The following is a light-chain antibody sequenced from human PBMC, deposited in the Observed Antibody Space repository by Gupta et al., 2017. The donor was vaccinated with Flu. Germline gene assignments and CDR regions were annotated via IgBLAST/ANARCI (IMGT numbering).Light chain of an antibody. CDR1: LGISGN. V-gene: IGKV3-15*01. Sequence: IVMTQSPATLSVSPGEGATLSCRASLGISGNLAWFQQMPGQAPRLLIYGVSTRAAGIPARFSGSGSGTDFTLTISSLQSEDFAVYYCQQYNNWPLTFGGGTKVEIK. J-gene: IGKJ4*01. CDR3: QQYNNWPLT. CDR2: GVS.